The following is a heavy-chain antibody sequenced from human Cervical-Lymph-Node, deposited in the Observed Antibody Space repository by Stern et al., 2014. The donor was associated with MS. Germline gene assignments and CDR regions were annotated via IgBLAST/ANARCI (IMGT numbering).Heavy chain of an antibody. CDR2: IVVGSGNT. Sequence: QLVQSWPEVQKPGTSVKVSCKASGFTFTSSAVQWVRQARVQRLAWIGWIVVGSGNTNYAQKFQERVTITRDMSTSTAYMELSSLRSEDTAVYYCAAEPMYYSDSVGAFDIWGQGTMVTVSS. J-gene: IGHJ3*02. D-gene: IGHD3-22*01. CDR3: AAEPMYYSDSVGAFDI. CDR1: GFTFTSSA. V-gene: IGHV1-58*01.